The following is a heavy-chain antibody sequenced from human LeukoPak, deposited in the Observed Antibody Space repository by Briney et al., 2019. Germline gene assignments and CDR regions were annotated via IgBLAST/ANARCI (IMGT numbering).Heavy chain of an antibody. CDR3: ARDPRTQHDYGDYGYYYYYMDV. D-gene: IGHD4-17*01. V-gene: IGHV1-18*01. Sequence: VASVKVSCKASGYTFTSYGISWVRQAPGQGLEWMGWISAYNGNTNYAQKLQGRVTMTTDTSTSTAYMELRSLRSDDTAVYYCARDPRTQHDYGDYGYYYYYMDVWGKGTTVTVSS. CDR2: ISAYNGNT. J-gene: IGHJ6*03. CDR1: GYTFTSYG.